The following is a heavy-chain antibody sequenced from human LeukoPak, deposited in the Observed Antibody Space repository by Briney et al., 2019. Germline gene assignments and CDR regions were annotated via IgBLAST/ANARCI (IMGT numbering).Heavy chain of an antibody. CDR2: IYTSGST. D-gene: IGHD1-1*01. Sequence: SETLSLTCTVSGGSISSGSYYWSWIRQPAGKGLEWIGRIYTSGSTNYNPSLKSRVTISVDTSKNQFSLKLSSVTAADTAVYYCARARRWNAAVEGWWFDPWGQGTLVTVSS. CDR3: ARARRWNAAVEGWWFDP. CDR1: GGSISSGSYY. J-gene: IGHJ5*02. V-gene: IGHV4-61*02.